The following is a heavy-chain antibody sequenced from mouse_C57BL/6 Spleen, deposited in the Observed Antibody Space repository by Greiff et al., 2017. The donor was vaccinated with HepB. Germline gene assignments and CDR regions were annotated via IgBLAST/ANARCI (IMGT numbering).Heavy chain of an antibody. D-gene: IGHD1-1*01. J-gene: IGHJ2*01. V-gene: IGHV3-6*01. CDR2: ISYDGSN. Sequence: DVQLQESGPGLVKPSQSLSLTCSVTGYSITSGYYWNWIRQFPGNKLEWMGYISYDGSNNYNPSLKNRISITRDTSKNQFFLKLNSVTTEDTATYYCARGYYYGFDYWGQGTTLTVSS. CDR3: ARGYYYGFDY. CDR1: GYSITSGYY.